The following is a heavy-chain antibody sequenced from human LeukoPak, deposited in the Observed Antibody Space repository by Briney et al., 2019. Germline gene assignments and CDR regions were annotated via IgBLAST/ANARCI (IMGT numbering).Heavy chain of an antibody. J-gene: IGHJ6*04. CDR2: ISTSGSTK. CDR1: GFTFTNYG. D-gene: IGHD3-10*02. CDR3: AELGITMIGGV. Sequence: GRSLRLSCVGSGFTFTNYGIHWVRQAPGKGLEWVSYISTSGSTKYYADSVKGRFTISRDNAKNSLYLQMNSLRAEDTAVYYCAELGITMIGGVWGKGTTVTISS. V-gene: IGHV3-48*03.